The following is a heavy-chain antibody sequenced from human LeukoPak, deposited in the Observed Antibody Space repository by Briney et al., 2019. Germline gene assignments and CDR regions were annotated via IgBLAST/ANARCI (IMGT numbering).Heavy chain of an antibody. Sequence: PGGSLRLSCAASGFTFSSYGMHWVRQAPGKGLEWVAVISYDGSNKYYADSVKGRFTISRDNSKNTLYLQMSSLRAEDTAVYYCAKSKSGGPFDYWGQGTLVTVSS. CDR2: ISYDGSNK. CDR3: AKSKSGGPFDY. V-gene: IGHV3-30*18. CDR1: GFTFSSYG. D-gene: IGHD2-15*01. J-gene: IGHJ4*02.